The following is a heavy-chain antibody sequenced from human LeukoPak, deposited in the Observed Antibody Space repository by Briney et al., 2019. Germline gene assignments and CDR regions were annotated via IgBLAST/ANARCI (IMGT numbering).Heavy chain of an antibody. V-gene: IGHV1-2*02. CDR3: ARDPQSYCSSTSCYTVDY. Sequence: GSVTVSCKASGYAFTGYYMHWVRQAPGQGLEWMGWINPNSGGTNYAQKFQGRVTITRETSISTAYMELSRLRSHDTAVYYCARDPQSYCSSTSCYTVDYWGQGTLVTVSS. CDR1: GYAFTGYY. D-gene: IGHD2-2*02. CDR2: INPNSGGT. J-gene: IGHJ4*02.